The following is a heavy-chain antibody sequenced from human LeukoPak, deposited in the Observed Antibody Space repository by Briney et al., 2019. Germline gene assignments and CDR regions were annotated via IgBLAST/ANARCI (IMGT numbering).Heavy chain of an antibody. Sequence: PGGSLRLSCAASGFTVSSNYMSWVRQAPGKGLEWVSVIYSGGSTYYADSVKGRFTISRDNSKNTLYLQMNSLRAEDTAVYYCARDLSYCGGDCYPGAFDIWGQGTMVTVSS. J-gene: IGHJ3*02. CDR3: ARDLSYCGGDCYPGAFDI. D-gene: IGHD2-21*02. CDR1: GFTVSSNY. V-gene: IGHV3-53*01. CDR2: IYSGGST.